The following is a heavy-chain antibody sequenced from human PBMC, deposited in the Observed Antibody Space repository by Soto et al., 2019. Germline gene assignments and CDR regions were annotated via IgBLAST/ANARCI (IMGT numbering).Heavy chain of an antibody. CDR3: ARRRIDYHNLTGYLDGYYFDQ. Sequence: PGGSLRLSCAASGFTFSTYSMNWVRQAPGKGMEWVSSISSTSSYIYYADSVKGRFTVSRDNAKNSLYLQMNSLRAEDTAVYYCARRRIDYHNLTGYLDGYYFDQWGPGTLVTVSS. J-gene: IGHJ4*02. CDR2: ISSTSSYI. V-gene: IGHV3-21*01. D-gene: IGHD3-9*01. CDR1: GFTFSTYS.